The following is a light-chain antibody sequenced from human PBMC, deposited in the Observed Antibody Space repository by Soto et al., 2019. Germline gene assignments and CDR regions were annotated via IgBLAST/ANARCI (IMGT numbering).Light chain of an antibody. CDR1: QSVSSN. V-gene: IGKV3-15*01. J-gene: IGKJ1*01. CDR2: GAS. Sequence: EIVMTPAPATLSKYTGDRATLSCRASQSVSSNLAWYQQKPGQPPRLLIYGASTRATGIPARFSDSGSVTEFTLTISSLYSEDIAIYYCQQSDYCPLTVGQVTKV. CDR3: QQSDYCPLT.